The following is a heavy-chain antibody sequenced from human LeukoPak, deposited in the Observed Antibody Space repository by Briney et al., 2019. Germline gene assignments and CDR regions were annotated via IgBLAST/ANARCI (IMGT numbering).Heavy chain of an antibody. J-gene: IGHJ6*03. CDR3: AKDIEYSSSSWSSGYYYYMDV. V-gene: IGHV6-1*01. CDR2: TYYRSKWYN. CDR1: GDSVSSNSAA. Sequence: SQTLSLTCAISGDSVSSNSAAWNWIRQSPSRGLEWLGRTYYRSKWYNDYAVSVKSRITINPDTSKNQFSLQLNSVTPEDTAVYYCAKDIEYSSSSWSSGYYYYMDVWGKGTTVTVSS. D-gene: IGHD6-6*01.